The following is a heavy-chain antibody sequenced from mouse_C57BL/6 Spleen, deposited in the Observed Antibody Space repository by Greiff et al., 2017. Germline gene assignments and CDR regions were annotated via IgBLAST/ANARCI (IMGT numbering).Heavy chain of an antibody. J-gene: IGHJ1*03. V-gene: IGHV5-12*01. Sequence: EVQGVESGGGLVQPGGSLKLSCAASGFTFSDYYMYWVRQTPEKRLEWVAYISNGGGSTYYPDTVKGRFTISRDNAKNTLYLQMSRLKSEDTAMYYCARPLYSNYWYCDVWGTGTTVTVSS. D-gene: IGHD2-5*01. CDR1: GFTFSDYY. CDR3: ARPLYSNYWYCDV. CDR2: ISNGGGST.